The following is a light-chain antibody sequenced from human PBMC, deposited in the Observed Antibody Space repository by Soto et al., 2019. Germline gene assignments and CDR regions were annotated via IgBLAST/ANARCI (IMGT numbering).Light chain of an antibody. J-gene: IGKJ4*01. CDR3: QQYGSSLLT. Sequence: EIVLTQSPGTLSLSPGERATLSCRASQSVSSGSLAWYQQKPGQAPRLLIYDASSRATGIPDRFSGSGSGTDFPLTISRLEPEDFAVYYCQQYGSSLLTFGGGTKVEIK. CDR1: QSVSSGS. V-gene: IGKV3-20*01. CDR2: DAS.